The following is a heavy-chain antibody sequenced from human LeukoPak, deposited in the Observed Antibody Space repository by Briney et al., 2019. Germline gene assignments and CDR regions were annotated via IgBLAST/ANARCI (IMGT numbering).Heavy chain of an antibody. CDR2: IYHSGST. Sequence: SETLSLTCAVSGGSVSSGGYSWSWIRQPPGKGLEWIGYIYHSGSTYYNPSLKSRVTISVDRSKNQFSLKLSSVTAADTAVYYCARVVSNYYFDYWGQGTLVTVSS. CDR3: ARVVSNYYFDY. J-gene: IGHJ4*02. V-gene: IGHV4-30-2*01. CDR1: GGSVSSGGYS. D-gene: IGHD4-11*01.